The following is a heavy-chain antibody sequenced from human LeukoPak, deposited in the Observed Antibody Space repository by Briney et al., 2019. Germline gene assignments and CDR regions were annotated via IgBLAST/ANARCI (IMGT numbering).Heavy chain of an antibody. V-gene: IGHV3-21*01. CDR1: GFAFTNYP. CDR3: ARRLWFGEFVGRG. J-gene: IGHJ4*02. CDR2: IGSSITYT. Sequence: GGSLRLSCVASGFAFTNYPMNWVRQAPGKGLEWVSSIGSSITYTYYADSVKGRFTISRDNTKNSLFLQMNRLSAEDTAVYYCARRLWFGEFVGRGWGQGTLVTVSS. D-gene: IGHD3-10*01.